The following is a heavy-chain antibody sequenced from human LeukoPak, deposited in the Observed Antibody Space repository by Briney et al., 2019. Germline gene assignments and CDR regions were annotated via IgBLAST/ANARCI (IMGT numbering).Heavy chain of an antibody. CDR1: GGSISSYY. J-gene: IGHJ5*02. CDR2: IYYSGST. Sequence: SETLSLTCTVSGGSISSYYWSWIRQPPGKGLEWIGYIYYSGSTNYNPSLKSRVTISVDTSKNQFSLKLSSVTAADTAVYYCARARAQAWFDPWGQGTLVTVSS. V-gene: IGHV4-59*01. CDR3: ARARAQAWFDP.